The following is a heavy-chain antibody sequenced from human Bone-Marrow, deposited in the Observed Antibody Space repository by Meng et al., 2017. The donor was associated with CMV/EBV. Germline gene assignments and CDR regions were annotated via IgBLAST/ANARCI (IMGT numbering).Heavy chain of an antibody. D-gene: IGHD1-26*01. CDR1: GYTFTSYA. CDR3: ARLSGLLGLKEAFDI. J-gene: IGHJ3*02. Sequence: ASVKVSCKASGYTFTSYAMHWVRQAPGQRLEWMGWSNAGNGNTKYSQEFQGRVTITRDTSASTAYMELSSLRSEDMAVYYCARLSGLLGLKEAFDIWGQGTMVTVSS. CDR2: SNAGNGNT. V-gene: IGHV1-3*02.